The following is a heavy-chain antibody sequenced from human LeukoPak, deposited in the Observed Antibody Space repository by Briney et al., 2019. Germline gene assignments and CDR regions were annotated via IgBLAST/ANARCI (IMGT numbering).Heavy chain of an antibody. J-gene: IGHJ4*02. Sequence: SETLSLTCTVSGYSISSGYYWGWIRQPPGKGREWIGSIYHSGSTYYNPSLKSRVTISVDTSKNQFSLKLSSVTAADTAVYYCARDGGYFDYWGQGTLVTVSS. CDR2: IYHSGST. CDR1: GYSISSGYY. V-gene: IGHV4-38-2*02. D-gene: IGHD3-16*01. CDR3: ARDGGYFDY.